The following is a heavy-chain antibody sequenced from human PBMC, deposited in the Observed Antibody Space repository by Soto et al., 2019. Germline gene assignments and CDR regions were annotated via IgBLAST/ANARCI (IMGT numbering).Heavy chain of an antibody. Sequence: PGGSLRLSCAASGFIFRSYGLSWVRQAPGKGLEWGSDMGGSGSVTNYADSVKGRFTTSRDNSNNTLSLQMDSLRDEDTAVYYCAKGGVAAARGYFDHWGQGTRVTVSS. J-gene: IGHJ4*02. V-gene: IGHV3-23*01. CDR1: GFIFRSYG. CDR2: MGGSGSVT. D-gene: IGHD6-13*01. CDR3: AKGGVAAARGYFDH.